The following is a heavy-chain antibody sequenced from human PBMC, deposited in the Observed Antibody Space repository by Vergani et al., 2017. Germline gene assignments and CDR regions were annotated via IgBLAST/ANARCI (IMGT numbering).Heavy chain of an antibody. CDR3: ASLKATTSQNFDY. D-gene: IGHD5-12*01. CDR2: IIPILGIA. J-gene: IGHJ4*02. V-gene: IGHV1-69*02. Sequence: QVQLVQSGAEVKKPGSSVKVSCKASGGTFSSYTISWVRQAPGQGLEWMGRIIPILGIANYAQKFQGRVTITAGKSTSTAYMELSSLRSEDTAVYYCASLKATTSQNFDYWGQGTLVTVSS. CDR1: GGTFSSYT.